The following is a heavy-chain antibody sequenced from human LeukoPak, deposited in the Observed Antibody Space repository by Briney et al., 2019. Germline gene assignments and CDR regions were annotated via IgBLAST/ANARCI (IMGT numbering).Heavy chain of an antibody. CDR1: GFMFDDYG. V-gene: IGHV3-20*04. CDR3: ARDGSYDILTGYSPTPFDY. Sequence: GGSLRLSCAPSGFMFDDYGMSWVRQAPGKGLEWVSRINWNGGSTHYADSVRGRFTISRDNAKNSLYLQMNSLRAEDTAVYYCARDGSYDILTGYSPTPFDYWGQGTLVTVSS. CDR2: INWNGGST. D-gene: IGHD3-9*01. J-gene: IGHJ4*02.